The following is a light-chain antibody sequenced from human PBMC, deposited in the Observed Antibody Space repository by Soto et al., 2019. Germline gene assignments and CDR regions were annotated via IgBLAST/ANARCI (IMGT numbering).Light chain of an antibody. CDR1: QDISNF. CDR3: IQHKSYPRT. J-gene: IGKJ1*01. CDR2: SAN. V-gene: IGKV1-17*03. Sequence: EIQITQSPSYMSASVAHRVNITCPASQDISNFLVWFQQRPGKVPKRLMYSANRLESGVPSRFSGSGSGTEFTLTISSLQPEDFATYYCIQHKSYPRTFGKGTKVDIK.